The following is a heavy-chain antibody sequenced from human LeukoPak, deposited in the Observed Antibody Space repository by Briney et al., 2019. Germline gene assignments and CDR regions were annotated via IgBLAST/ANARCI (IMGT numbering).Heavy chain of an antibody. CDR3: ARGGPPGYYYDYYMDV. CDR2: IYTSGST. J-gene: IGHJ6*03. CDR1: GDSISSGNYY. Sequence: KPSETLSLTCTVSGDSISSGNYYWSWIRQPAGKGLEWIGRIYTSGSTNYNPSLKSRVTISVDTSKNQFSLKMSSVTAADTAVYFCARGGPPGYYYDYYMDVWGKGTTVTISS. V-gene: IGHV4-61*02.